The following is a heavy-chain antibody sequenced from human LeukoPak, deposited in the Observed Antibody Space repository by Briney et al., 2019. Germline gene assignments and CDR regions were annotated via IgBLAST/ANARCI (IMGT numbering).Heavy chain of an antibody. V-gene: IGHV3-33*06. CDR1: GFTFSSYG. CDR2: IWYDGSNK. D-gene: IGHD3-10*01. Sequence: GGSLRLSCAASGFTFSSYGMHWVRQAPGKGLEWVAVIWYDGSNKYYADSVKGRFTISRDNSKNTLYLQMNSLRAEDTAVYYCAKDQGSGGGYCYYMDVWGKGTTVTVSS. J-gene: IGHJ6*03. CDR3: AKDQGSGGGYCYYMDV.